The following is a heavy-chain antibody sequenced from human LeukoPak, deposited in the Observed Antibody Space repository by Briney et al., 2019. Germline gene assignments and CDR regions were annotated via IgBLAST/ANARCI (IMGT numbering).Heavy chain of an antibody. D-gene: IGHD6-13*01. CDR2: ITDDATT. CDR1: GFTFSTAW. V-gene: IGHV3-74*03. CDR3: ARPDEQQLVRDAFDI. J-gene: IGHJ3*02. Sequence: PGGSLRLSCAASGFTFSTAWMHWVRQAPGTGLVWVSRITDDATTTYADSVRGRFTISRDNAKNSPYLQMNSLRAEDTAVYYCARPDEQQLVRDAFDIWGQGTMVTVSS.